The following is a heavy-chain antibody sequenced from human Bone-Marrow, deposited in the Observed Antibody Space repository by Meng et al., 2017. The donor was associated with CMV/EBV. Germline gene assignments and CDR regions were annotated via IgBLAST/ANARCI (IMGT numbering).Heavy chain of an antibody. CDR1: GGSFSGYY. J-gene: IGHJ4*02. D-gene: IGHD6-13*01. Sequence: SETLSLTCAVYGGSFSGYYWSWIRQPPGKGLEWIGEINHSGSTNYNPSLKSRVTISVDTSKNQFSLKLSSVTAADTAVYYRARGGTYIAAWVYWGQGTLVTVSS. V-gene: IGHV4-34*01. CDR3: ARGGTYIAAWVY. CDR2: INHSGST.